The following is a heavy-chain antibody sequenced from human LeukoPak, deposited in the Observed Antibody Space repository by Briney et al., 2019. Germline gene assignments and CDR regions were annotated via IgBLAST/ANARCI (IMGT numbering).Heavy chain of an antibody. V-gene: IGHV3-7*01. Sequence: GGSLRLSCAASEFTFNNYWMSWVRQAPGKGLEWVANIKQDGSEKHHVDSVKGRFIISRDNAKNSLYLQMNSLRAEDTAVYYCARNRYLDLWGRGTLVTVSS. CDR1: EFTFNNYW. J-gene: IGHJ2*01. CDR2: IKQDGSEK. CDR3: ARNRYLDL.